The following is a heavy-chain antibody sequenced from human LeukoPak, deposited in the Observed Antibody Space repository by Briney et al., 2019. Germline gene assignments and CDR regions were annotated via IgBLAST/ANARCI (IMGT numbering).Heavy chain of an antibody. CDR1: GGSISSSSYY. J-gene: IGHJ4*02. Sequence: ASETLSLTCTVSGGSISSSSYYWSWIRQPAGKGLEWIGQIMIGGNTDYNPSLKSRLTISLDTSKNQFSLKLNSMTAADTAVYYCARGGYNYGYIYWGQGTLVTVSS. CDR2: IMIGGNT. V-gene: IGHV4-61*09. D-gene: IGHD5-18*01. CDR3: ARGGYNYGYIY.